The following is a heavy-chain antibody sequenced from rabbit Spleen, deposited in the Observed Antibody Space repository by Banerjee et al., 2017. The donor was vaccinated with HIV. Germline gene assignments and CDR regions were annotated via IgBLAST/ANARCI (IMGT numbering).Heavy chain of an antibody. J-gene: IGHJ4*01. CDR1: GFSFTYIDY. CDR2: IAAGVSFTS. V-gene: IGHV1S40*01. D-gene: IGHD1-1*01. CDR3: ARDAHGSGWYFNL. Sequence: QSLEESGGDLVKPGASLTLTCTASGFSFTYIDYLCWVRQPPGKGPEWIACIAAGVSFTSYYATWAKGRFTISKTSSTTVTLQMTSLTAADTATYFCARDAHGSGWYFNLWGPGTLVTVS.